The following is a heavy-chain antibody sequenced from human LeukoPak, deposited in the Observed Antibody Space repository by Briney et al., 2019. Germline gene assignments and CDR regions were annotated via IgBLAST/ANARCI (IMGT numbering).Heavy chain of an antibody. CDR3: ARGKEDTAMDDAFDI. D-gene: IGHD5-18*01. V-gene: IGHV3-30-3*01. J-gene: IGHJ3*02. Sequence: PGRSLRLSCAASGFTFSSYAMHWVRQAPGKGLEWVAVISYDGSNKYYADSVKGRFTISRDNSKNTLYLQMNSLRAEDTAVYYCARGKEDTAMDDAFDIWGQGTMVTVSS. CDR2: ISYDGSNK. CDR1: GFTFSSYA.